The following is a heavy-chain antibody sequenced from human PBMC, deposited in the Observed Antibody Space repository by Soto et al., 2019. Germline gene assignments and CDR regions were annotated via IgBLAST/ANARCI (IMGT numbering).Heavy chain of an antibody. J-gene: IGHJ4*02. Sequence: QVQLQESGPGLVTPSQTLSLTCTVSGGSISSGGYYWSWIRQHPGKGLEWIGYIYYSGSTYYNPSLKSRVTISVDTSKNKFSLKLSSVTAADTAVYYCARVFMHPYGDYVEGFDYWGQGTLVTVSS. CDR2: IYYSGST. CDR1: GGSISSGGYY. D-gene: IGHD4-17*01. V-gene: IGHV4-31*03. CDR3: ARVFMHPYGDYVEGFDY.